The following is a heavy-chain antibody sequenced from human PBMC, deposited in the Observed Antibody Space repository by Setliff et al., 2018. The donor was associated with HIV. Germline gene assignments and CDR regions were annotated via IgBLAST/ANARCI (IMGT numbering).Heavy chain of an antibody. D-gene: IGHD3-22*01. CDR1: GGSFSGYH. V-gene: IGHV4-34*01. J-gene: IGHJ6*03. CDR2: INHSGRT. Sequence: SETLSLTCAVYGGSFSGYHWNWIRQHPGKGLEWIGEINHSGRTNYNPSLKSRVNISVDASKNQFSLKLSSVTAADTAFYYCARGFSGDYLFTGYLDVWGKGTTVTVSS. CDR3: ARGFSGDYLFTGYLDV.